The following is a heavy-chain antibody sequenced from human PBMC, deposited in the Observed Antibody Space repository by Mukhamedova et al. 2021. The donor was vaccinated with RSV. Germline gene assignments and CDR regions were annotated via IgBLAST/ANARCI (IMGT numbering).Heavy chain of an antibody. Sequence: VRQAPGQGLEWMGIINPSGGSTSYAQKFQGRVTMTRDTSTSTVYMELSSLRSEDTAVYYCARDSWADSYGLDAFAIWGQGTMVTVS. V-gene: IGHV1-46*01. D-gene: IGHD5-18*01. J-gene: IGHJ3*02. CDR3: ARDSWADSYGLDAFAI. CDR2: INPSGGST.